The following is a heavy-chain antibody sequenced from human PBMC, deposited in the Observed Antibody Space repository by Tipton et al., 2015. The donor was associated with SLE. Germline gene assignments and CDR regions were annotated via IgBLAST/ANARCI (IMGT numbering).Heavy chain of an antibody. CDR1: GYAFTGYY. V-gene: IGHV1-2*02. J-gene: IGHJ6*02. Sequence: QSGAEVKKPGASVKVSCKTSGYAFTGYYIHWVRQAPGQGLEWMGWINPNSGDTNYAQKFQGRVTMTRDTSIRMAYMELNRLTPEDTAVFYCARGSVIGTSPFGLDVWGQGTTVTVSS. CDR2: INPNSGDT. CDR3: ARGSVIGTSPFGLDV. D-gene: IGHD5/OR15-5a*01.